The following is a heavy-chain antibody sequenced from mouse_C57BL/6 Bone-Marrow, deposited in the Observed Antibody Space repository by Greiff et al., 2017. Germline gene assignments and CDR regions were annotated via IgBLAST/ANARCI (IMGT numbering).Heavy chain of an antibody. Sequence: QVQLQQPGAELVKPGASVKLSCKASGYTFTSYWMQWVKQRPGQGLEWIGEIDPSDSYTNYNQKFKGKATLTVDTSSSTADMQLSSLTSEDSAVYYCARSGNGDDGDYWGQGTTLTVSS. J-gene: IGHJ2*01. CDR3: ARSGNGDDGDY. CDR1: GYTFTSYW. CDR2: IDPSDSYT. V-gene: IGHV1-50*01. D-gene: IGHD2-2*01.